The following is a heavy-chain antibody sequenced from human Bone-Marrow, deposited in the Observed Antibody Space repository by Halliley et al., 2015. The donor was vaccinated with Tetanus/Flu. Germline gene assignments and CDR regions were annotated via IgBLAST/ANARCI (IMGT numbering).Heavy chain of an antibody. J-gene: IGHJ4*02. CDR2: IFHSGST. Sequence: KGRGGIGEIFHSGSTHSNPPLKPGFPISGDKSKTQFPLKLSSVTAADTAIYFCARDYTSAYLDSWGQGTLVTVSS. D-gene: IGHD6-19*01. CDR3: ARDYTSAYLDS. V-gene: IGHV4-4*01.